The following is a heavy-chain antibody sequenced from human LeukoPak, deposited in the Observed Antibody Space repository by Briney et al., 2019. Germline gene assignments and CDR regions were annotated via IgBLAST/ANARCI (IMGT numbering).Heavy chain of an antibody. Sequence: PSETLSLTCAVYGGSFSGYYWSWVRQAPGKGLEWVSAISATGGTTYYADSVKGRFTISRDNSKNTLYLQMNSLRAEDTAVYYCARVYYDILTGYLDYWGQGTLVTVSS. J-gene: IGHJ4*02. CDR1: GGSFSGYY. D-gene: IGHD3-9*01. V-gene: IGHV3-23*01. CDR3: ARVYYDILTGYLDY. CDR2: ISATGGTT.